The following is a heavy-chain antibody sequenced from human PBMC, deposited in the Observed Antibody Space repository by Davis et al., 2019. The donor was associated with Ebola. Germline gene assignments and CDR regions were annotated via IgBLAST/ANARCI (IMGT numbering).Heavy chain of an antibody. CDR3: PRVGREETSFDY. Sequence: ASVKVSCKASGYTFTGYYMHWVRQAPGQGLEGMGWINPNSGGTNYAQKFQGWVTMTRDTSISTAYMGLSRLRSGDTAVYYCPRVGREETSFDYWGQGTLVTVSS. CDR2: INPNSGGT. J-gene: IGHJ4*02. V-gene: IGHV1-2*04. D-gene: IGHD1-26*01. CDR1: GYTFTGYY.